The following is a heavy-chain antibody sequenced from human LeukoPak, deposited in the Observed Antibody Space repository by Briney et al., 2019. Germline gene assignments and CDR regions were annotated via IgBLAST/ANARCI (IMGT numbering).Heavy chain of an antibody. CDR3: ARGRTVAGTDY. CDR1: GFTFSSYS. Sequence: SGGSLRLSCAASGFTFSSYSMNWVRQTPGKALEWVSSISSSSSYIYYADSVKGRFTISRDNAKNSLYLQMNSLRAEDTAVYYCARGRTVAGTDYWGQGTLVTVSS. CDR2: ISSSSSYI. J-gene: IGHJ4*02. V-gene: IGHV3-21*01. D-gene: IGHD6-19*01.